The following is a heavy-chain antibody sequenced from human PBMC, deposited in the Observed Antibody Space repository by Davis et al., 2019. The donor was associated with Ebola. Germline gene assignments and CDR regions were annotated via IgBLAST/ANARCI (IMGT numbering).Heavy chain of an antibody. D-gene: IGHD1-26*01. J-gene: IGHJ4*02. V-gene: IGHV3-9*01. Sequence: SLKISCTASGFTFDDYAMHWVRQAPGKGLEWVSGISWNSGTIGYADSVKGRFTISRDNAKNSLYLQMNSLRAEDTAVYYCAREMGGSQAFTDYWGQGTLVTVSS. CDR3: AREMGGSQAFTDY. CDR1: GFTFDDYA. CDR2: ISWNSGTI.